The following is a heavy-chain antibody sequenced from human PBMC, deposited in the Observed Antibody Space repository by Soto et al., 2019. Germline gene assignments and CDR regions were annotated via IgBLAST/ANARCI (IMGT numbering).Heavy chain of an antibody. Sequence: SETLSLTCTVSGGSISGYYWSWIRQPPGKGLEWIGYIYYSGTTSCNPSLNSRVTMSVDTSKNQFSLKVNSVTAADTAVYYCARESYYGSGATVVAYWGQGTLVTVSS. CDR3: ARESYYGSGATVVAY. CDR2: IYYSGTT. D-gene: IGHD3-10*01. J-gene: IGHJ4*02. CDR1: GGSISGYY. V-gene: IGHV4-59*01.